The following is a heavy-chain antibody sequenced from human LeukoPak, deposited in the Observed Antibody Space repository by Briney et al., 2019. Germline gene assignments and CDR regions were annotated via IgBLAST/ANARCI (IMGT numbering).Heavy chain of an antibody. D-gene: IGHD3-3*01. CDR3: AGVGYYDFWSGSYFDY. Sequence: GGSLRLSCAASGFTFSSYWMSWVRQAPGKGLEWVANIKQDGSEKYYVDSVKGRFTISRDNAKNSLYLQMNSLRAEDTAVYYCAGVGYYDFWSGSYFDYWGQGTLVTVSS. CDR2: IKQDGSEK. CDR1: GFTFSSYW. V-gene: IGHV3-7*01. J-gene: IGHJ4*02.